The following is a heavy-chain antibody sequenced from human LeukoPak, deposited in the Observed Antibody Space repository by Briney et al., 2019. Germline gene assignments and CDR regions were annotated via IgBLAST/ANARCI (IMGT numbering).Heavy chain of an antibody. J-gene: IGHJ4*02. CDR2: IIPIFGTA. Sequence: SVKVSCKASGGTFSSYAISWVRQAPGQGLEWMGRIIPIFGTANYAQKFQGRVTITTDESTSTAYMELSSLGSEDTAVYYCARDAPSAGAYWGQGTLVTVSS. V-gene: IGHV1-69*05. D-gene: IGHD2-2*01. CDR1: GGTFSSYA. CDR3: ARDAPSAGAY.